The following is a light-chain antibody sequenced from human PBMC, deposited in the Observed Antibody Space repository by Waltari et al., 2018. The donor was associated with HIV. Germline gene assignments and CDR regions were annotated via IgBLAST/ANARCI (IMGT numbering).Light chain of an antibody. CDR1: RSNIGAGYF. J-gene: IGLJ2*01. V-gene: IGLV1-40*01. CDR2: SDI. CDR3: QSYDSSLRASV. Sequence: QSALTQPPSVSGAPGQRVTISCTGNRSNIGAGYFVHWYQHLPGTAPKHLVYSDINRPSGFPDRFSGSKSGTSASLVITGLQAEDEADYYCQSYDSSLRASVFGGGTKLTVL.